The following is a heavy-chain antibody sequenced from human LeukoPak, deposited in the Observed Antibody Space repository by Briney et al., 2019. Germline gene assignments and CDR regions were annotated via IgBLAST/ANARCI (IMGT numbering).Heavy chain of an antibody. CDR3: ARAGRLSIFDY. CDR1: GGSISSYY. J-gene: IGHJ4*02. Sequence: ETLSLTCTVSGGSISSYYWSWVRQAPGKGLEWVSSISSSSSYIYYADSVKGRFTISRDNAKNSLYLQMNSLRAEDTAVYYCARAGRLSIFDYWGQGTLVTVSS. D-gene: IGHD2/OR15-2a*01. V-gene: IGHV3-21*01. CDR2: ISSSSSYI.